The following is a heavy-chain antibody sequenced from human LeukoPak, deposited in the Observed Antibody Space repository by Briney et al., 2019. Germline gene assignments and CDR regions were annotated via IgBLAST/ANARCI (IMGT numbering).Heavy chain of an antibody. D-gene: IGHD3-22*01. V-gene: IGHV1-18*01. CDR2: ISAYNGNT. Sequence: ASVKVSCKASGYTFTSYGISWVRQAPGQGLEWMGWISAYNGNTNYAQKLQGRVTMTTDTSTSTAYMELRSLRSDDTAVYYCARDTYYYDSRGYFDYWGQRTLVTVSS. CDR3: ARDTYYYDSRGYFDY. CDR1: GYTFTSYG. J-gene: IGHJ4*02.